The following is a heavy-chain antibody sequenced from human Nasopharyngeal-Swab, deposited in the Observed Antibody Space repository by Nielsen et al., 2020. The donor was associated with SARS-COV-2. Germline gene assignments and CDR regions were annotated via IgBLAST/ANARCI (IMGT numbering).Heavy chain of an antibody. CDR3: ARGGGSLAARPFDY. CDR2: ISSSGTYT. Sequence: GESLKISCVASGFTFSDYYMSWIRQAPGKGLEWISYISSSGTYTNYADSVKARFTISRDSSKNTLYLQMNSLRADDTAVYYCARGGGSLAARPFDYWGRGTLVTVSS. D-gene: IGHD6-6*01. J-gene: IGHJ4*02. V-gene: IGHV3-11*06. CDR1: GFTFSDYY.